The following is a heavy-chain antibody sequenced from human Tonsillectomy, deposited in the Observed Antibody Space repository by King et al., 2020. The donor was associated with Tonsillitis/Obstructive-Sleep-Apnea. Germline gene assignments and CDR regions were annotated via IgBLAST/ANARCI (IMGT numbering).Heavy chain of an antibody. CDR1: GGSFSGYY. J-gene: IGHJ4*02. CDR3: ARQGSGYPFDF. Sequence: VQLQQWGAGLLKPSETLSLTCAVYGGSFSGYYWSWIRKPPGKGLEWIGEINHSGSTNYNPSLKSRVTISVDTSKNQFSLELSSVTAADTAVYYCARQGSGYPFDFWGQGTLVTVSS. CDR2: INHSGST. V-gene: IGHV4-34*01. D-gene: IGHD3-3*01.